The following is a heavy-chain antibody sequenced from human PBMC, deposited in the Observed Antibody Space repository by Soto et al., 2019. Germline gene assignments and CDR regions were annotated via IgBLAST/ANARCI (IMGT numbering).Heavy chain of an antibody. CDR3: ATGDLTFGGVLNA. J-gene: IGHJ4*02. CDR1: GATFSSST. V-gene: IGHV1-69*02. D-gene: IGHD3-16*01. Sequence: QVQLVQSGADVKKPGSSVKVSCKASGATFSSSTFTWVRQAPGQGLEWMGRIIPMFGITNSAQKFQGRLGITADESTNRVFMDMSSLRSDDTAIYYCATGDLTFGGVLNAWGQGTLVTVSS. CDR2: IIPMFGIT.